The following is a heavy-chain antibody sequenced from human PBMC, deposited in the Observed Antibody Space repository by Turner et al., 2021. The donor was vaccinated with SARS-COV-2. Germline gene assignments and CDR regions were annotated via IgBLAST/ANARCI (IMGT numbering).Heavy chain of an antibody. Sequence: EVQLVESGGGLVKPGGSLRLSCAASGFTFSNAWMNWVRQAPGKGLEWVGRIKSNTDGWTTDYAAPVKVKFTISRDDSKNTLYLQMNSLKTEDTAVYYCTTNRMTGNYYYYYGMDVWGQGTTVTVSS. CDR2: IKSNTDGWTT. V-gene: IGHV3-15*01. J-gene: IGHJ6*02. CDR3: TTNRMTGNYYYYYGMDV. CDR1: GFTFSNAW.